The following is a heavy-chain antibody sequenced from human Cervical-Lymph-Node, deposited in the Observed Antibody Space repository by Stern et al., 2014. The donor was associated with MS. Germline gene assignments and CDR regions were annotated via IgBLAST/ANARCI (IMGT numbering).Heavy chain of an antibody. J-gene: IGHJ4*02. CDR3: ARLRTSVANPDY. V-gene: IGHV3-48*01. Sequence: VQLQQSGGGLVQPGGSLRLSCAASGFTFSSYSMNWVRQAPGKGLEWLSYISSSSSIIYYADSVKGRFTISRDNARKSLYLQMNSLRAEDTAVYYCARLRTSVANPDYWGQGTLVTVSS. D-gene: IGHD4-23*01. CDR1: GFTFSSYS. CDR2: ISSSSSII.